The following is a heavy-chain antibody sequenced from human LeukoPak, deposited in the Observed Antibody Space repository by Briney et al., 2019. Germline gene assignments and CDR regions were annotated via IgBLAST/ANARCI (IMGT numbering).Heavy chain of an antibody. CDR1: GGSLIHYY. CDR3: ARVDSGTYYMPFDY. J-gene: IGHJ4*02. CDR2: IYHSGST. V-gene: IGHV4-59*01. Sequence: PSETLSLTCTVSGGSLIHYYWSWIRQPPGKGLEWIGYIYHSGSTNHNPPLKGRATISVDTSKNQISLRLSSVTVADTAVYYCARVDSGTYYMPFDYWGQGSLVTVSS. D-gene: IGHD1-26*01.